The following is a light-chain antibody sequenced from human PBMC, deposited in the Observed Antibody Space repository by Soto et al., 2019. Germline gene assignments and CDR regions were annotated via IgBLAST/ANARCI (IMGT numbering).Light chain of an antibody. V-gene: IGLV2-23*02. J-gene: IGLJ1*01. CDR3: DSFKGIPTSLFV. Sequence: QSVLTQPASVSGSPGQSITISCTGTSRDIGTSNLVSWYQQYPGKAPKLMIYEVTKRPSGISYRFSGSKSGNTASLTISGLEPENGADDYCDSFKGIPTSLFVFGTGTKVXVL. CDR2: EVT. CDR1: SRDIGTSNL.